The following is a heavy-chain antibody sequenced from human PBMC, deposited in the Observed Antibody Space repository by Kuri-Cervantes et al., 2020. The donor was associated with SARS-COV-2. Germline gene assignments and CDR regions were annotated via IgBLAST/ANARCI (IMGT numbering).Heavy chain of an antibody. D-gene: IGHD1-7*01. CDR1: GGSFSDYY. V-gene: IGHV4-34*01. CDR2: INHSGNT. J-gene: IGHJ6*03. CDR3: ARRPSYDGTGVYYYYMDV. Sequence: SETLSLTCAVYGGSFSDYYWSWVRQPPGKGLEWIGEINHSGNTNYDPSLKSRVTMAVDMSKNQFSLRLISVTAADTAVYYCARRPSYDGTGVYYYYMDVWGKGTTVTVSS.